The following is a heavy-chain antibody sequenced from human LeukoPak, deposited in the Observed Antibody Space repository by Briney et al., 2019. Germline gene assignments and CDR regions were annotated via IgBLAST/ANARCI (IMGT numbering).Heavy chain of an antibody. V-gene: IGHV3-48*01. CDR1: GFTFSSYS. D-gene: IGHD3-3*01. J-gene: IGHJ4*02. CDR3: ARDSITIFGVVINDY. Sequence: GGSLRLSCAASGFTFSSYSMNWVRQAPGKGLEWVSYISSSSSTIYYADSVKGRFTISRDNAKNSLYLQMNSLRAEDTAVYYCARDSITIFGVVINDYWGQGTLVTVSS. CDR2: ISSSSSTI.